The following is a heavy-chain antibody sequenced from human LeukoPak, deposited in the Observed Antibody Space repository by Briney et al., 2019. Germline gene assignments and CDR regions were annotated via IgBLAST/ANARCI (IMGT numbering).Heavy chain of an antibody. J-gene: IGHJ3*02. Sequence: GGSLRLSCAASGFTFSSYSMNWVRQAPGKGLEWVSSISSSSSYIYYADSVKGRFTISRDNSKNTLYLQMNSLRAEDTAVYYCAKDPDIVVVPAPRDAFDIWGQGTMVTVSS. CDR1: GFTFSSYS. D-gene: IGHD2-2*01. V-gene: IGHV3-21*04. CDR3: AKDPDIVVVPAPRDAFDI. CDR2: ISSSSSYI.